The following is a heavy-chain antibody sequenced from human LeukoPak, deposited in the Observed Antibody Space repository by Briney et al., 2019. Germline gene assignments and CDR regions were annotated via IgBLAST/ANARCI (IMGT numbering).Heavy chain of an antibody. Sequence: PGGSLRLSCAASGFTFSSYAMHWVRQAPGKGLEWVAVISYDGSNKYYADSVKGRFTISRDNSKNTLYLQMNSLRAEDTAVYYCAKEHSSGWLNDYWGQGTLVTVSS. D-gene: IGHD6-19*01. CDR3: AKEHSSGWLNDY. CDR2: ISYDGSNK. J-gene: IGHJ4*02. V-gene: IGHV3-30-3*01. CDR1: GFTFSSYA.